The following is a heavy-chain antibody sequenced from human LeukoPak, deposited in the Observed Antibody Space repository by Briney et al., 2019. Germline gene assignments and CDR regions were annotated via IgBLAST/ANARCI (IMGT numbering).Heavy chain of an antibody. CDR3: ARLRGNYFPDY. Sequence: PSETLSLTCAVSGGSISNYYWTWIRQPPGKGLEWIAYIYYSGSTNYNPPLKSRVTISVDTSKNQFSLKLSSVTAADTAVYYCARLRGNYFPDYWGQGTLVTVSS. CDR1: GGSISNYY. V-gene: IGHV4-59*01. J-gene: IGHJ4*02. D-gene: IGHD4-11*01. CDR2: IYYSGST.